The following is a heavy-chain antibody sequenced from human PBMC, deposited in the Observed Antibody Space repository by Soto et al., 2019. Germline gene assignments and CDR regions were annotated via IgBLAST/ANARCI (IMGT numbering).Heavy chain of an antibody. CDR1: GGTFSSYA. Sequence: SVKVFSKASGGTFSSYAISWVRQAPGQGILRMGGIIPIFGTVNYAQKLQGRVTITADESTSTAYMELSSLRSEKTVVYYCASTQSPLISIAARVQYYTMDVWSQETTVTVS. V-gene: IGHV1-69*13. CDR3: ASTQSPLISIAARVQYYTMDV. CDR2: IIPIFGTV. J-gene: IGHJ6*02. D-gene: IGHD6-6*01.